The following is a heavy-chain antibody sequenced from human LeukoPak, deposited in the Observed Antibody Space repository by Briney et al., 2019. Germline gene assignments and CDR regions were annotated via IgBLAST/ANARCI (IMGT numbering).Heavy chain of an antibody. CDR2: ISTSSTYI. Sequence: GGSLRLSCAASGFTFSSYSMNWVRQAPGKGLEWVSSISTSSTYIYYADSVNGRFTISRDNAKNSLYLQMNSLRAEDTAVYYCARGDSSAFDIWGQGTMVTVSS. V-gene: IGHV3-21*01. J-gene: IGHJ3*02. CDR1: GFTFSSYS. D-gene: IGHD3-22*01. CDR3: ARGDSSAFDI.